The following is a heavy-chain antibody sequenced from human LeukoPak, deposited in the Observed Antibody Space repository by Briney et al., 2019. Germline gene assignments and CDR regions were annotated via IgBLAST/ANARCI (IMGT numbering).Heavy chain of an antibody. CDR1: GGSMSSYY. V-gene: IGHV4-59*08. D-gene: IGHD3-22*01. CDR2: FHYSGST. J-gene: IGHJ4*02. Sequence: SETLSLTCTVAGGSMSSYYWNWIRQPPGKGLEWIGYFHYSGSTNYNPSLKSRVTISVDTSKNQFSLKLSSVTAADTAVYYCARHALYYYDSSGYYYDYWGQGTLVTVSS. CDR3: ARHALYYYDSSGYYYDY.